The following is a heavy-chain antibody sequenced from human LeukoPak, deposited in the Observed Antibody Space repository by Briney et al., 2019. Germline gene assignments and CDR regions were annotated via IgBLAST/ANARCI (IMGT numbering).Heavy chain of an antibody. CDR2: INPSGGST. CDR3: ARGGYYYMDV. CDR1: GYTFTNYY. Sequence: GASVKVSCTASGYTFTNYYMHCVRQAPGQGLEWMGIINPSGGSTSYAQKFQGRVTMTRDMSTSTVYMELSSLRSEDTAVYYCARGGYYYMDVWGKGTTVTVSS. J-gene: IGHJ6*03. V-gene: IGHV1-46*01.